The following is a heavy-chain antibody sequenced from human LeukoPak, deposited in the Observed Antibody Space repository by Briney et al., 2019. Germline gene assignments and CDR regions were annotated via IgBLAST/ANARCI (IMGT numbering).Heavy chain of an antibody. CDR3: ARPRYGSGSLDS. V-gene: IGHV4-34*01. CDR1: GGSFSRSY. D-gene: IGHD3-10*01. J-gene: IGHJ4*02. CDR2: INHSGST. Sequence: KASETLSLTCAVYGGSFSRSYWTWIRQPPGKGLEWIGEINHSGSTTYNPSLNNRVTISVDTSKNQFSLKLSSVTAADTAVYYCARPRYGSGSLDSWGQGTLVTVSS.